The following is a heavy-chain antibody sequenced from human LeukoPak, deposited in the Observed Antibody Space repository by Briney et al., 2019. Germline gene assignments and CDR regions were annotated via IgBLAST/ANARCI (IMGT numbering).Heavy chain of an antibody. V-gene: IGHV4-4*07. CDR2: IYTSGST. Sequence: SETLSLTCTVSGGSISSYYWSWIRQPAGKGLEWIGRIYTSGSTNYNPSLKSRVTISVDTSKNQFSLKLSSVTAADTAVYYCARDRRPIAAPEEWGQGTLVTVSS. CDR1: GGSISSYY. D-gene: IGHD6-6*01. J-gene: IGHJ4*02. CDR3: ARDRRPIAAPEE.